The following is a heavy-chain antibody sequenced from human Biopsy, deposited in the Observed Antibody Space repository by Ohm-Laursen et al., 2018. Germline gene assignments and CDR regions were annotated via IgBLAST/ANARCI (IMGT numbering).Heavy chain of an antibody. CDR2: ISPNSGGT. V-gene: IGHV1-2*02. J-gene: IGHJ3*01. CDR3: ARDIMNRIAGLVARSDVFDV. D-gene: IGHD3-16*01. CDR1: GYAVNDYF. Sequence: ASVKVSCKGSGYAVNDYFLHWLRQAPGQGPGWMGWISPNSGGTNYAQKFQGRVTMKTDTSTSTVYLELRRLISDDTAVYYCARDIMNRIAGLVARSDVFDVWGQGTLVTVSS.